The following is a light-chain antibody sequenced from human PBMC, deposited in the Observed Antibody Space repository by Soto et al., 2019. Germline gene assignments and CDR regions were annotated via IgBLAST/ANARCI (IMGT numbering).Light chain of an antibody. V-gene: IGKV1-39*01. J-gene: IGKJ2*01. CDR2: VAS. CDR1: QSIGTY. CDR3: QQSYSTPPDT. Sequence: DIHMTQSPSSLSAYVGDRVTITCRASQSIGTYLNWYQKKPGKAPKLLIHVASSLHSGVPSRFSGSGSGTDFTLTISSLQPEDFATYYCQQSYSTPPDTFGQGTKLEIK.